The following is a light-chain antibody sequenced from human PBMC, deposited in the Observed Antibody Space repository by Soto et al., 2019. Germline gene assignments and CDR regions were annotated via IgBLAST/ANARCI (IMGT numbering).Light chain of an antibody. V-gene: IGKV1-9*01. CDR3: QQLNSYQGLT. CDR2: AAS. Sequence: DIQLTQSPSFLSASVGDRVTITCRASQGISSYLAWYQQKPGKAPKLLIYAASTLQSGVPSRFSGSGSGTEFTLTISSLHPEDFATYYCQQLNSYQGLTFGGGTKVEIK. J-gene: IGKJ4*01. CDR1: QGISSY.